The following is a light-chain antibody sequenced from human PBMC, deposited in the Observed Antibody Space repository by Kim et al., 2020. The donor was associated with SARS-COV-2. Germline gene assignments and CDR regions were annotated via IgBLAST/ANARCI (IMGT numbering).Light chain of an antibody. Sequence: QRVNISCSGTSFNIGAGYDVHWCQQLPRTAPKLLIYGNTHRTSGVPDRVSGSKSGTSASLVIIGLQAEDETDYYCQSYDSSLSAWVFGGGTQLTVL. CDR2: GNT. CDR1: SFNIGAGYD. J-gene: IGLJ2*01. V-gene: IGLV1-40*01. CDR3: QSYDSSLSAWV.